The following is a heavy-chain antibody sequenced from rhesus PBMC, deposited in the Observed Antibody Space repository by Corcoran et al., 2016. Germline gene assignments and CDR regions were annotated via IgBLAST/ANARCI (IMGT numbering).Heavy chain of an antibody. J-gene: IGHJ4*01. Sequence: QVQLQQWGEGLVKPSETLSLTCAVYGGSVSGYWWGWIRQPPGKGLEWIGRIRSGGSTNYNPYLKSRVTISIDTSKNQFSLKLSSMTAADTAVYYCARQGKYSGYSSGYFDYWGQGVLVTVSS. V-gene: IGHV4-160*01. CDR2: IRSGGST. CDR3: ARQGKYSGYSSGYFDY. D-gene: IGHD5-24*01. CDR1: GGSVSGYW.